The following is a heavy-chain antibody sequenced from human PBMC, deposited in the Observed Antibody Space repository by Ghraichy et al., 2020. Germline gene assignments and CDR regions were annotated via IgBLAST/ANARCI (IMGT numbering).Heavy chain of an antibody. J-gene: IGHJ3*02. V-gene: IGHV3-23*01. Sequence: GGSLRLSCAASGFTFSSYAMSWVRQAPGKGLEWVSAISGSGGSTYYADSVKGRFTISRDNSKNTLYLQMNSLRAEDTAVYYCAKGPNYYDSSGYYSPAFDIWGQGTMVTVSS. CDR2: ISGSGGST. D-gene: IGHD3-22*01. CDR3: AKGPNYYDSSGYYSPAFDI. CDR1: GFTFSSYA.